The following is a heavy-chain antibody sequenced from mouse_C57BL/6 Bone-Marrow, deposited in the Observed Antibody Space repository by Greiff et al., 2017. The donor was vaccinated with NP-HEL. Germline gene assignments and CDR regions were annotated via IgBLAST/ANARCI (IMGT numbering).Heavy chain of an antibody. D-gene: IGHD2-2*01. CDR2: ISRGGDYI. Sequence: DVHLVESGEGLVKPGGSLKLSCAASGFTFSSYAMSWVRQTPEKRLEWVAYISRGGDYIYYADTVKGRFTISRDNARNTRYLQMSSLKSEDTAMYYCTRAGYGYDGLLAYWGQGTLVTVSA. J-gene: IGHJ3*01. CDR1: GFTFSSYA. CDR3: TRAGYGYDGLLAY. V-gene: IGHV5-9-1*02.